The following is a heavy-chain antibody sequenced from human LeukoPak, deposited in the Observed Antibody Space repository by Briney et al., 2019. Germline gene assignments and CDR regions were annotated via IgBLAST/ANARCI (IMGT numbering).Heavy chain of an antibody. CDR1: GASISGSGYY. D-gene: IGHD6-13*01. CDR3: APLPRVGSSSRSHCDY. V-gene: IGHV4-39*07. Sequence: SETLSLTCTVSGASISGSGYYWGWIRQPPGKGLEWIGNIYDSGSTYYNASRQSRVTISIDTSKNQFSLKLSSVTAADAAVYYCAPLPRVGSSSRSHCDYWGQGTLVSVSS. CDR2: IYDSGST. J-gene: IGHJ4*02.